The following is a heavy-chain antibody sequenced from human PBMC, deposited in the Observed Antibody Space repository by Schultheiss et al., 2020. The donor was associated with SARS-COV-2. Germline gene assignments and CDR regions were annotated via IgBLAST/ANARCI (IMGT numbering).Heavy chain of an antibody. CDR3: ARHVPGRGGVVDY. CDR2: INHSGST. D-gene: IGHD3-10*02. CDR1: GGSVSSGSYY. J-gene: IGHJ4*02. V-gene: IGHV4-61*10. Sequence: SETLSLTCTVSGGSVSSGSYYWSWIRQPAGKGLEWIGEINHSGSTNYNPSLWSRVTISVDTSKNQFSLKLSSVTAADTAVYYCARHVPGRGGVVDYWGQGTLVTVSS.